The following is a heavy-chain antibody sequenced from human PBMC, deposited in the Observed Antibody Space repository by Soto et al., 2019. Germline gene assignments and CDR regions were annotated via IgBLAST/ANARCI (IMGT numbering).Heavy chain of an antibody. V-gene: IGHV1-18*01. Sequence: QVQLVQSGAEVKKPGASVKVSCKASGYTFTSYGISWVRQAPGQGLEWMGWINVYNGNTNYAQKLQGRVTMTTDTSTSTAYLVLRSLRYDDTAVYFGAGDTSRGEYDDCSQGTLVTVSS. D-gene: IGHD3-10*01. CDR3: AGDTSRGEYDD. CDR2: INVYNGNT. CDR1: GYTFTSYG. J-gene: IGHJ4*02.